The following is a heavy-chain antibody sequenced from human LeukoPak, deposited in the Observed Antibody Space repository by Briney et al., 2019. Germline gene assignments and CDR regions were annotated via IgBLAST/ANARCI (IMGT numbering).Heavy chain of an antibody. Sequence: GGSLRLSCAASGFTFSSYAMSWVRQAPGKGLEWVSAISGSGGSTFYADSVKGRFTISRHNSKNTLYLQMNSLRAGDTAVYYSAKGDRGYFDYGGQGTPVTVSS. J-gene: IGHJ4*02. CDR1: GFTFSSYA. CDR2: ISGSGGST. V-gene: IGHV3-23*01. CDR3: AKGDRGYFDY.